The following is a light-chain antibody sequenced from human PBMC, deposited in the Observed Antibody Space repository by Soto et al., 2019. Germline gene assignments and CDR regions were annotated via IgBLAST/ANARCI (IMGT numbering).Light chain of an antibody. J-gene: IGLJ2*01. CDR3: CSYAGSNVV. V-gene: IGLV2-23*01. CDR2: EGS. CDR1: SSDVGSYNL. Sequence: QSALTQPASVSGSPGQSITISCTGTSSDVGSYNLVSWYQQHPGKAPKLMIYEGSKRPSGVSNRFSGSKSGNTASLTISGLQAEDESDYHCCSYAGSNVVFGGGTKLTVL.